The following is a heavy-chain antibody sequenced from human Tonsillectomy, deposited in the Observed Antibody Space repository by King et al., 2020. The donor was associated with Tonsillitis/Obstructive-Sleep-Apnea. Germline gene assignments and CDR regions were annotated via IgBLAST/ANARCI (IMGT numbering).Heavy chain of an antibody. J-gene: IGHJ4*02. CDR2: IYYSGST. CDR1: SGSISSNTYY. V-gene: IGHV4-39*02. Sequence: QLQESGPGLVKPSETLSLTCTVASGSISSNTYYWGWIRQPPGKGLEWIGNIYYSGSTYYNPSLKSRVTISVDTSKNQFSLKVSSVTAADTAVYYCARDGEYSVTNYFDYWGQGTLVTVSS. CDR3: ARDGEYSVTNYFDY. D-gene: IGHD5/OR15-5a*01.